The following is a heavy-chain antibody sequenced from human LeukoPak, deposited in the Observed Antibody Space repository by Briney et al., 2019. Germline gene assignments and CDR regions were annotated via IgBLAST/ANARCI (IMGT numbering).Heavy chain of an antibody. V-gene: IGHV3-30*02. CDR1: GFTFSSYG. CDR3: AKARAIRPTDAFDI. Sequence: GGSLRLSCAASGFTFSSYGMHWVRQAPGKGLEWVAFIRYDGSNKYYADSVKGRFTIFRDNSKNTLYLQMNSLRAEDTAVYYCAKARAIRPTDAFDIWGQGTMVTVSS. CDR2: IRYDGSNK. J-gene: IGHJ3*02. D-gene: IGHD5-24*01.